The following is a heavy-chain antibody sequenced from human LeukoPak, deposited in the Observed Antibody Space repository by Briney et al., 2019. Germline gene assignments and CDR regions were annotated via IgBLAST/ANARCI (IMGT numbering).Heavy chain of an antibody. J-gene: IGHJ3*02. CDR2: IYYSETN. V-gene: IGHV4-59*01. CDR1: GGSISSYH. D-gene: IGHD3-10*01. Sequence: SETLSLTCTVSGGSISSYHWSWIRQPPGKGLKGFAYIYYSETNKYNASPKSRVTMSVDTSKNQFSLKLSSVTAADTAVYYCARMVRGVIDAFEIWGQGTMVSVSS. CDR3: ARMVRGVIDAFEI.